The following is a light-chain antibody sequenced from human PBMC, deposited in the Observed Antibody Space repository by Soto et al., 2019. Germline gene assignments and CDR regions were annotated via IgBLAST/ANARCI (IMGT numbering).Light chain of an antibody. V-gene: IGKV3-11*02. CDR3: QQRSNWPWT. CDR1: PSVGSY. J-gene: IGKJ1*01. Sequence: EIVLTQSPATLSLSPGDKATLSCRASPSVGSYLAWYQQKPGQAPRLLIYDTSIRATGIPARFSGTGSDRDFTRTITSLEPEDFAVYYCQQRSNWPWTFGQGTKVEIK. CDR2: DTS.